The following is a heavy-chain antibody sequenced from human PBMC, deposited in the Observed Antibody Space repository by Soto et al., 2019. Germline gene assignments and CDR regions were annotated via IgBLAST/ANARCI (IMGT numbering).Heavy chain of an antibody. J-gene: IGHJ3*02. V-gene: IGHV2-26*01. CDR3: ARMQITFGGVDAFDI. Sequence: QVTLKESGPVLVKPTETLTLTCTVSGFSLSNARMGVSWIRQPPGKPQQWLAHIFSNDEKSYSTTLKSRLTISKDPSKSQVVLTMTNMDPVDTATYYCARMQITFGGVDAFDIWCQGTMVTVSS. CDR2: IFSNDEK. CDR1: GFSLSNARMG. D-gene: IGHD3-16*01.